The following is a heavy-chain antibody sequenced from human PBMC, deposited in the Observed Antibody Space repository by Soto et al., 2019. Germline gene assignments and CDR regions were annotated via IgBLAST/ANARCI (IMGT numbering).Heavy chain of an antibody. J-gene: IGHJ3*02. V-gene: IGHV3-66*01. D-gene: IGHD2-2*01. CDR3: AKDLVGGDEDQLLLDDAFDI. CDR1: GFTVTNVY. Sequence: GGSLRLSCAASGFTVTNVYMSWVRQAPGKGLDWVSIIFSSGTTYYADSVKGRFTVSRDSSKNTLYLQMNSLRAEDTAVYYCAKDLVGGDEDQLLLDDAFDIWGQGTMVTVSS. CDR2: IFSSGTT.